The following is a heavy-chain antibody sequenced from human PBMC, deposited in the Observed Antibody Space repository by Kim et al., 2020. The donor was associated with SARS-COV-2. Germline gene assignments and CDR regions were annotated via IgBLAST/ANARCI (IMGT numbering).Heavy chain of an antibody. Sequence: KGRFTISRDNSKNSLYLQMNRLRAEDTALYYCAKDISPSYGSVNYYGMDVWGQGTTVTVSS. CDR3: AKDISPSYGSVNYYGMDV. V-gene: IGHV3-43D*03. D-gene: IGHD3-10*01. J-gene: IGHJ6*02.